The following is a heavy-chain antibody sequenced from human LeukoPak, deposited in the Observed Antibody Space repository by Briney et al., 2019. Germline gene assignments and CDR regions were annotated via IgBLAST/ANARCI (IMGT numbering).Heavy chain of an antibody. D-gene: IGHD3-22*01. CDR3: AKRGVVIRVILVGFHKEAYYFDS. CDR1: GITLSNYG. Sequence: GGSLRLSCAVSGITLSNYGMNWVRRAPGKGLEWVAGISGSGGRPNYADSVKGRFTISRDNAKNTLYLQMNSLRAEDTAVYFCAKRGVVIRVILVGFHKEAYYFDSWGQGALVTVSS. V-gene: IGHV3-23*01. J-gene: IGHJ4*02. CDR2: ISGSGGRP.